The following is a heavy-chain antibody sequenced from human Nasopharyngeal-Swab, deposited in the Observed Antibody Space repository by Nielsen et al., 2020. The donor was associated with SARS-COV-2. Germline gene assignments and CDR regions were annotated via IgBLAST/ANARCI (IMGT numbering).Heavy chain of an antibody. CDR3: ARERRGGYHDAFDI. Sequence: APVKDSCKASGYTFTDYGISWVRQAPGQGLEWMGWLSAYNGNTNYAQRVQGRVTMTTDTSTSTAYMELRSLRSDDTAVYYCARERRGGYHDAFDIWGQGTMVTVSS. CDR1: GYTFTDYG. CDR2: LSAYNGNT. D-gene: IGHD2-15*01. V-gene: IGHV1-18*01. J-gene: IGHJ3*02.